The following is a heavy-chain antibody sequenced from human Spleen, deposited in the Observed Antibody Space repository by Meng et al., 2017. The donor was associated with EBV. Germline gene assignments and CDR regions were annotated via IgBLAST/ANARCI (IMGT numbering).Heavy chain of an antibody. CDR1: GSPFTSDA. V-gene: IGHV7-4-1*02. Sequence: QVHLVQSGAELKKPGASAKVSCQASGSPFTSDALIWVRQTPAQGLEWLGWINNNSGNPTYAQGFTGRFVFSVDTSVSTTYLQISSLEAEDTAVYFCARVAAYDVLTAYPAYFFDYWGEGTMVTVSS. CDR3: ARVAAYDVLTAYPAYFFDY. CDR2: INNNSGNP. J-gene: IGHJ4*02. D-gene: IGHD3-9*01.